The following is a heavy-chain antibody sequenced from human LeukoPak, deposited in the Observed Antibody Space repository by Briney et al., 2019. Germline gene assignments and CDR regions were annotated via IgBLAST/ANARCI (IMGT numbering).Heavy chain of an antibody. D-gene: IGHD2-2*02. CDR1: GFIFSSYS. CDR2: ISSSSSYI. V-gene: IGHV3-21*01. Sequence: PGGSLRLSCAASGFIFSSYSMNWVRQAPGKGLDWVSSISSSSSYIYYAGTVKGPFTSSRDNAKNSLNRKMSSLRAGETAAYYCAGGGCRSASCDSDYCGQGALVTVSS. CDR3: AGGGCRSASCDSDY. J-gene: IGHJ4*02.